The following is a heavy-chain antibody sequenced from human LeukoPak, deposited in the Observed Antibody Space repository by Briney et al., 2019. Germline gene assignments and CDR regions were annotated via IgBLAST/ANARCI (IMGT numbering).Heavy chain of an antibody. CDR1: GFTFSRYW. J-gene: IGHJ4*02. D-gene: IGHD2-21*01. Sequence: TGGSRTLSCAASGFTFSRYWMSWVRQAPGKGLEWVSVIYSGGSTYYADSVKGRFTISRDNSKNTLYLQMNSLRAEYTAVYYCAREYSYWGQGTLVIVSS. V-gene: IGHV3-53*01. CDR2: IYSGGST. CDR3: AREYSY.